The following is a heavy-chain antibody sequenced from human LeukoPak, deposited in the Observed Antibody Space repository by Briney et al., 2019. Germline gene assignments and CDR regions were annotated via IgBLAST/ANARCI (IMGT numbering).Heavy chain of an antibody. CDR2: IGTAGDT. Sequence: GGSLRLSCAASGFTFSSYDMHWVRQGTGKGLEWVSGIGTAGDTYYPGSVKGRFTISRENAKSSLYLQMNSLRAGDTAVYYCARAMGGDYWGQGTLVTVSS. CDR1: GFTFSSYD. V-gene: IGHV3-13*01. J-gene: IGHJ4*02. D-gene: IGHD3-10*01. CDR3: ARAMGGDY.